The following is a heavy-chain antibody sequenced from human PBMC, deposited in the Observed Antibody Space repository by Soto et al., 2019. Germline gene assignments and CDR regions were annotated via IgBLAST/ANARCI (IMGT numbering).Heavy chain of an antibody. V-gene: IGHV4-31*03. Sequence: KPSETLSPTCSVSGGSVSSNIYYLTCIRQHPWNGPEWIGHIYYSGSTYYNPSLKSRVTISLDMSKNQFSLKLTSVSAADTAVYYCARGYDYDSGGYLFDYWGQGTLVTVSS. CDR3: ARGYDYDSGGYLFDY. CDR2: IYYSGST. CDR1: GGSVSSNIYY. D-gene: IGHD3-22*01. J-gene: IGHJ4*02.